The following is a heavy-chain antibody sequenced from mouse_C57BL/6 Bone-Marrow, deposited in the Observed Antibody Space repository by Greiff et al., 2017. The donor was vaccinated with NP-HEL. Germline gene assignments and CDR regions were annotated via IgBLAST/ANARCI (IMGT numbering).Heavy chain of an antibody. CDR1: GYTFTSYG. D-gene: IGHD2-3*01. Sequence: VQLQESGAELARPGASVKLSCKASGYTFTSYGISWVKQRTGQGLEWIGEIYPRSGNTYYNEKFKGKATLTADKSSSTAYMELRSLTSEDSAVYFCARGWFSRYYAMDYWGQGTSVTVSS. V-gene: IGHV1-81*01. J-gene: IGHJ4*01. CDR3: ARGWFSRYYAMDY. CDR2: IYPRSGNT.